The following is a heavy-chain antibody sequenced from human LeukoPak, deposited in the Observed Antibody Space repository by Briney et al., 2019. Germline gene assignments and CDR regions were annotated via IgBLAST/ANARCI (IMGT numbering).Heavy chain of an antibody. CDR1: GGSISSSNW. J-gene: IGHJ4*02. CDR3: AREGYSSGWPYYFDY. V-gene: IGHV4-4*02. D-gene: IGHD6-19*01. CDR2: IYHSGST. Sequence: SGTLSLTCAVSGGSISSSNWWSWVRQPPGRGLEWIGEIYHSGSTNYNPSLKSRVTISVDKSKNQFSLKLSSVTAADTAVYYCAREGYSSGWPYYFDYWGQGTLVTVSS.